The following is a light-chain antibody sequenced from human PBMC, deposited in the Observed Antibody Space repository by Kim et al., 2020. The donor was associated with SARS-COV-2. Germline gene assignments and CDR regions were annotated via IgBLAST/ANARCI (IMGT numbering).Light chain of an antibody. CDR2: DTS. Sequence: QAVVTQEPSLTVSPGGTVTLTCGSSTGAVTSGHYPYWFQQKPGQAPRTLIYDTSNKHSWTPARFSGSLLGGKAALTLSGAQPEDEAEYYCLLSYSGAHVAFGGGTKLTVL. CDR1: TGAVTSGHY. CDR3: LLSYSGAHVA. V-gene: IGLV7-46*01. J-gene: IGLJ2*01.